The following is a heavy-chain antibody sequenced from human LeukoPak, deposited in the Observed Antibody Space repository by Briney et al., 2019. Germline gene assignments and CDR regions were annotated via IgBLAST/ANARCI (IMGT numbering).Heavy chain of an antibody. D-gene: IGHD3/OR15-3a*01. J-gene: IGHJ4*02. CDR2: ISSSAGTI. CDR1: GFTFSHYE. CDR3: ARDNFWTA. V-gene: IGHV3-48*03. Sequence: GGSLRLSCAASGFTFSHYEMNWVRQAPGKGLEWVSYISSSAGTIYYAESVKGRFTISRDNAGNSLYLQMNSLRAEDTAVYYCARDNFWTAWGQGTLVTVSS.